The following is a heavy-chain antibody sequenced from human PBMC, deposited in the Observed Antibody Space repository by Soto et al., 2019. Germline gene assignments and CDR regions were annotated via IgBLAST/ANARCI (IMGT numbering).Heavy chain of an antibody. V-gene: IGHV3-53*01. J-gene: IGHJ6*02. CDR3: ARVGTYYDFWSGQNPSYYGMHV. D-gene: IGHD3-3*01. CDR1: GFTVSSNY. Sequence: GGSLRLSCAASGFTVSSNYMSWVRQAPGKGLEWVSVIYSGGSTYYADSVKGRFTISRDNSKNTLYLQMNSLRAEDTAVYYCARVGTYYDFWSGQNPSYYGMHVWCQGTTVTVSS. CDR2: IYSGGST.